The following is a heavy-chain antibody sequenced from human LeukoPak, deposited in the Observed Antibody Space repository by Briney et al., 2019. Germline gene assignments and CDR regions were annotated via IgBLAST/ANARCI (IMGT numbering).Heavy chain of an antibody. J-gene: IGHJ4*02. D-gene: IGHD4-17*01. Sequence: GGSLRLSCAASGFTFSDAWMSWVRQAPGKGLEWVGRIKSKRGGGATDYGAPVKGRFTISRDDSKNTLYLQMDSLKTEDTAIYYCVHDGDYEGRFDSWGQGILVTVSS. CDR2: IKSKRGGGAT. V-gene: IGHV3-15*01. CDR3: VHDGDYEGRFDS. CDR1: GFTFSDAW.